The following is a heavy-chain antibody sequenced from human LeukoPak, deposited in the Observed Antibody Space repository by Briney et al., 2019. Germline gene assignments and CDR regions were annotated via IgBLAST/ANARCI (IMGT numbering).Heavy chain of an antibody. CDR2: IYYSGST. CDR3: ARPAAGAFDI. Sequence: SETLSLTCTVSGGSISSYYWSWIRQPPGKGLEWIGYIYYSGSTHYNPSLKSRVTISVDTSKNQFSLKLSSVTAADTAVYYCARPAAGAFDIWGQGTMVTVSS. V-gene: IGHV4-59*01. J-gene: IGHJ3*02. CDR1: GGSISSYY.